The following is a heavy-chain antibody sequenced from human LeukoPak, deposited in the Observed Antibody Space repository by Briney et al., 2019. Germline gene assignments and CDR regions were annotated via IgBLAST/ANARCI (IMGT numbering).Heavy chain of an antibody. CDR2: IYYSGST. Sequence: SETLSLTCAVYGGSFSGYYWSWIRQPPGKGLEWLGYIYYSGSTNYNPSLKSRVTISVDTSKNQFSLKLSSVTAADTAVYYCARDEGGSSGYTYYFDYWGQGALVTVSS. CDR3: ARDEGGSSGYTYYFDY. CDR1: GGSFSGYY. J-gene: IGHJ4*02. D-gene: IGHD3-22*01. V-gene: IGHV4-59*01.